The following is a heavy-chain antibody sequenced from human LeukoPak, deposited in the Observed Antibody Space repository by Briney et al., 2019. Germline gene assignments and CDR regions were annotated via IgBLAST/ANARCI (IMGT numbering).Heavy chain of an antibody. Sequence: PSETLSLTCTASGGSISSYCWNWIRQPPGKGLEWIGYIYYSGSTNYNPSLKSRVTISVDTSKNQFSLKLSSVTAADTAVYYCARKGYSADAFDIWGQGTMVTVSS. CDR1: GGSISSYC. D-gene: IGHD2-15*01. CDR2: IYYSGST. CDR3: ARKGYSADAFDI. V-gene: IGHV4-59*08. J-gene: IGHJ3*02.